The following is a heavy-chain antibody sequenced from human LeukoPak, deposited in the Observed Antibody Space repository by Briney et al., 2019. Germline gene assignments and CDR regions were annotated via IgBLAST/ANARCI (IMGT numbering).Heavy chain of an antibody. V-gene: IGHV1-2*06. CDR3: ARDAAVAADY. CDR1: GYTFTGYY. Sequence: ASVKVSCKASGYTFTGYYIHWVRQAPGQGLEWMGRIDPNSGGTIYAQKFQGRVTMTRDTPITTAYMELSRLRSDDTAVYYCARDAAVAADYWGQGTLVTVSS. D-gene: IGHD6-19*01. J-gene: IGHJ4*02. CDR2: IDPNSGGT.